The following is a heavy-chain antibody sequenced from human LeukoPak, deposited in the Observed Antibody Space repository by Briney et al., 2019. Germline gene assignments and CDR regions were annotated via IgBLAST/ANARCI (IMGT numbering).Heavy chain of an antibody. D-gene: IGHD6-13*01. J-gene: IGHJ4*02. CDR2: MNPNSGNT. CDR3: ARGPRRVGSSWYNRLY. V-gene: IGHV1-8*01. Sequence: ASVKVSCKXSGYTFTSYDINWVRQATGQGLEWMGWMNPNSGNTGYAQKFQGRVTMTRNTSISTAYMELSSLRSEDTAVYYCARGPRRVGSSWYNRLYWGQGTLVTVSS. CDR1: GYTFTSYD.